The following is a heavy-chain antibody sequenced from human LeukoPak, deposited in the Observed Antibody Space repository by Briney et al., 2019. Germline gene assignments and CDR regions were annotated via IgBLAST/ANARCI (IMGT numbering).Heavy chain of an antibody. J-gene: IGHJ4*02. CDR1: GLTLSGQW. Sequence: GGSLRLSCAASGLTLSGQWMSWVRQAPGKGLEWVGFIRIKAYGETTEYAASVKGRFTISRDDSKSIAYLQMNSLKVEDTAVYYCTRDRRGYHYFDYWGQGTLVTVSS. V-gene: IGHV3-49*04. CDR2: IRIKAYGETT. CDR3: TRDRRGYHYFDY. D-gene: IGHD1-1*01.